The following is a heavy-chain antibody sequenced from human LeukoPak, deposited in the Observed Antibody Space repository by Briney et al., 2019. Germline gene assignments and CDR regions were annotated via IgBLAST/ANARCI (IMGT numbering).Heavy chain of an antibody. CDR2: ISSSSTYI. Sequence: GGSLRLSCAASGFAFSSYYMNWVRQAPGKGLEWVSSISSSSTYISYADSLKGRFTISRDNARNSLYLQMNSLRAEDTAVYYCAKGRSAAMIEAAFDYWGQGTLVTVSS. J-gene: IGHJ4*02. V-gene: IGHV3-21*04. D-gene: IGHD3-22*01. CDR3: AKGRSAAMIEAAFDY. CDR1: GFAFSSYY.